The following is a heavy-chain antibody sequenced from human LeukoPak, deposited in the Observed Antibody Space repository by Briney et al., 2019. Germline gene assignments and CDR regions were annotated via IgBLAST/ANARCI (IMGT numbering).Heavy chain of an antibody. CDR1: GYTFTSYD. CDR3: ARGPPWGYCSGGNCYSSHYYYYMDV. Sequence: ASVKVSCNASGYTFTSYDINWGRQATGQGLEWLGWMNPNSGNTGYAQKFQARVTMTRDTSVSTAYMELSSLRSEDTAVYYCARGPPWGYCSGGNCYSSHYYYYMDVWGKGTTVTVSS. J-gene: IGHJ6*03. V-gene: IGHV1-8*01. CDR2: MNPNSGNT. D-gene: IGHD2-15*01.